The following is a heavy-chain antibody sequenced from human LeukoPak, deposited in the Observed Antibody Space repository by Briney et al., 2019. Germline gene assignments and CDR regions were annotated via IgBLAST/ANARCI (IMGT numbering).Heavy chain of an antibody. V-gene: IGHV1-46*01. D-gene: IGHD3-22*01. CDR3: ARDLDYYDGSGYYYYFDY. CDR2: INPSGSST. CDR1: GYTFTSYY. J-gene: IGHJ4*02. Sequence: ASVKVSCKASGYTFTSYYMHWVRQAPGQGLEWMGIINPSGSSTSYAQKFQGRVTMTRDTSTSTVYMELSSLRSEDTAVYYCARDLDYYDGSGYYYYFDYWGQGTLVTVSS.